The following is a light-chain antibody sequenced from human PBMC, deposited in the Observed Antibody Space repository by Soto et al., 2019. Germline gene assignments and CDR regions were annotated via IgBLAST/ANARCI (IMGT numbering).Light chain of an antibody. V-gene: IGKV3-11*01. CDR1: QSVSSY. CDR2: DAS. Sequence: EIVLTQSPATLSLPPGERATLSCRASQSVSSYLAWYQQKPGQAPRLLIYDASNRATGIPARFSGSGSGTDFTLTISSLEPEDFAVYYCQQRSKWFGQGTKLEIK. CDR3: QQRSKW. J-gene: IGKJ2*01.